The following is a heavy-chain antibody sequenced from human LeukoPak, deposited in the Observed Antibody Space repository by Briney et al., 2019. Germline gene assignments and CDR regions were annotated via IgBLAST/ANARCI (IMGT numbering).Heavy chain of an antibody. CDR1: GYTFTSYD. CDR3: ARGGGGSYGYYYYGMDV. CDR2: MNPNSGNT. J-gene: IGHJ6*02. Sequence: ASVKVSCKASGYTFTSYDINWVRQATGQGLEWMGWMNPNSGNTGHAQKFQGRVTMTRNTSISTAYMELSSLRSEGTAVYYCARGGGGSYGYYYYGMDVWGQGTTVTVSS. D-gene: IGHD1-26*01. V-gene: IGHV1-8*01.